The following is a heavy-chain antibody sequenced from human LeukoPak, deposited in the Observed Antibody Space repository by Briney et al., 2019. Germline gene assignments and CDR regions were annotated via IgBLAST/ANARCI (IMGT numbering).Heavy chain of an antibody. Sequence: GESLKISCKGSGYSFTSYWIGWVRQMPGKGLEWMGITYPGDSDTRYSPSFQGQVTISADKSISTAYLQWSSLKASDTAMYYCARQGAPNYYDSSGFDFDYWGQGTLVTVSS. J-gene: IGHJ4*02. CDR3: ARQGAPNYYDSSGFDFDY. D-gene: IGHD3-22*01. V-gene: IGHV5-51*01. CDR1: GYSFTSYW. CDR2: TYPGDSDT.